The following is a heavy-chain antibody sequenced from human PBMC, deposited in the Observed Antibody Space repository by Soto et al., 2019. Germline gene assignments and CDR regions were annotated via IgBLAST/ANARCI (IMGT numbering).Heavy chain of an antibody. CDR1: FTFSMYS. D-gene: IGHD1-26*01. CDR2: ISSGGSYI. J-gene: IGHJ5*02. Sequence: EVQVVESGGGLVQPGGSLRLSCSFTFSMYSMNWVRQAPGKGLEWVASISSGGSYIKYADSVKGRFTISRDNAKNSVSLQLNSLRVDDTAVYFCTRVQGGSYASWFDPWGQGTLVTVSS. V-gene: IGHV3-21*01. CDR3: TRVQGGSYASWFDP.